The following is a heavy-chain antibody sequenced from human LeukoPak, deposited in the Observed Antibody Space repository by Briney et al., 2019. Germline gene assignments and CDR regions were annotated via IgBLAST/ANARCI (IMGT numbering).Heavy chain of an antibody. CDR3: AKDMSDSSGWPSYYYYGMDV. J-gene: IGHJ6*02. CDR2: ISWNSGSI. D-gene: IGHD6-19*01. V-gene: IGHV3-9*01. CDR1: GFTFSSYA. Sequence: GGSLRLSCAASGFTFSSYAMHWVRQAPGKGLEWVSGISWNSGSIGYADSVKGRFTISRDNAKNSLYLQMNSLRAEDTALYYCAKDMSDSSGWPSYYYYGMDVWGQGTTVTVSS.